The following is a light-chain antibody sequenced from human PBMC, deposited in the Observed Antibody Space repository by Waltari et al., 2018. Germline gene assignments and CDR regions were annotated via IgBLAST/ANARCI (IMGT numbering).Light chain of an antibody. CDR1: QSVSSN. V-gene: IGKV3-15*01. CDR2: GAS. J-gene: IGKJ1*01. Sequence: EIVMTQSPAPLSVSPGESATLSCRASQSVSSNVAWYQQKPGQAPRLLIYGASTRATGIPARFSGSGSGTEFTLTISSMQSEDFAVYYCQQYNNWPTWTFGQGTKVEIK. CDR3: QQYNNWPTWT.